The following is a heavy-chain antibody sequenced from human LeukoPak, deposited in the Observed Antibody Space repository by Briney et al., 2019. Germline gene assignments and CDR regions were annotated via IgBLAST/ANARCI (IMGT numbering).Heavy chain of an antibody. D-gene: IGHD6-13*01. CDR2: TIPILGIA. J-gene: IGHJ3*02. CDR1: GGTFSSYA. V-gene: IGHV1-69*04. CDR3: ARTPRIAGAGTIAFDI. Sequence: SVKVSCKASGGTFSSYAISWVRQAPGQGLEWMGRTIPILGIANYAQKFQGRVTITADKSTSTAYMELSSLRSEDTAVYYCARTPRIAGAGTIAFDIWGQGTKVTVSS.